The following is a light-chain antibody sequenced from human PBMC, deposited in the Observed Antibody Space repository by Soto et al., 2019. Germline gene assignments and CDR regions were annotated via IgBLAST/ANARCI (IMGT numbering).Light chain of an antibody. Sequence: QSVLTQPASVSGPPGQSITISCTGTSXDVGGYNYVSWYQQPPGKAPKLMIYEVSNRPSGVSNRFSGSKSGNTASLTISGLQAEDEADYYCSSYTSSSTLVFGTGTKVTVL. CDR2: EVS. V-gene: IGLV2-14*01. J-gene: IGLJ1*01. CDR3: SSYTSSSTLV. CDR1: SXDVGGYNY.